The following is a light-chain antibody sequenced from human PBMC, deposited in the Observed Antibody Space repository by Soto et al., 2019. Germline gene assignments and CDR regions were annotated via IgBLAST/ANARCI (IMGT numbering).Light chain of an antibody. CDR2: KAS. V-gene: IGKV1-5*03. Sequence: DIQMTQSPSTLSASVGDRVTITCRASQSISNLLAWYQQKPGKAPKLLIYKASSLESGVPSRFSGSGSGTEITLPINRLQPDDFATYYCQQYNSFSRTFGQGTKVEIK. CDR3: QQYNSFSRT. J-gene: IGKJ1*01. CDR1: QSISNL.